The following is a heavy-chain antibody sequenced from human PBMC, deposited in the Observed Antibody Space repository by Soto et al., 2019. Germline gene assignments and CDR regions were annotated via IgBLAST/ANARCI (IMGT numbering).Heavy chain of an antibody. Sequence: PGGSLRLSXTASGFTFGDYAMSWFRQAPGKGLGRVGFIRSKAYGGTTEYAASVKGRFTISRDDSKSIAYLQMNSLKAEDTAVYYCTRDTTYYYDSSGYYHEYFQHWGQGTLVTVSS. V-gene: IGHV3-49*03. CDR3: TRDTTYYYDSSGYYHEYFQH. CDR2: IRSKAYGGTT. CDR1: GFTFGDYA. J-gene: IGHJ1*01. D-gene: IGHD3-22*01.